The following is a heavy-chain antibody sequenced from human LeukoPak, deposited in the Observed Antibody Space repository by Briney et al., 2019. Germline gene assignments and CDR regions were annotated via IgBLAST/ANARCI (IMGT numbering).Heavy chain of an antibody. D-gene: IGHD3-22*01. CDR3: AKRGVVIRVILVGFHKEAYYFDS. Sequence: GGSLRLSCAVSGITLSNYGMSWVRQAPGKGLEWVAGISGSGGSTNYADSVKGRFTISRHNRKNTLYLQMNSLRVEDTAVYFCAKRGVVIRVILVGFHKEAYYFDSWGQGALVTVSS. V-gene: IGHV3-23*01. CDR1: GITLSNYG. CDR2: ISGSGGST. J-gene: IGHJ4*02.